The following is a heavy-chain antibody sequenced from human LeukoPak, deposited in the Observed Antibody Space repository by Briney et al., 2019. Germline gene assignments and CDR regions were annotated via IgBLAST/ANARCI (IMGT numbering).Heavy chain of an antibody. CDR3: ARALGYCSGGSCSNYYYYGMDV. J-gene: IGHJ6*02. V-gene: IGHV1-8*01. D-gene: IGHD2-15*01. CDR2: MNPNSGNT. Sequence: ASVKVSCKASGYTFTSYDINWVRQATGQGLEWMGWMNPNSGNTGYAQKFQGRVTMTRNTSISTAYMELSSLRAEDTAVYYCARALGYCSGGSCSNYYYYGMDVWGQGTTVTVSS. CDR1: GYTFTSYD.